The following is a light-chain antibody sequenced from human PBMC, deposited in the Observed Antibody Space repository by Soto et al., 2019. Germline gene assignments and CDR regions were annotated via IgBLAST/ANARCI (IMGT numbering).Light chain of an antibody. V-gene: IGLV1-47*01. CDR2: RNN. Sequence: QSVLTQPPSASGTPGQRVTISCSGSSSNIGSNYVYWYQQLPGTAPKLLIYRNNQPPSGVPDRFSGSKSGTSASLAISGLRSEDEADYYCAAWDDSLSGVVFGGGTKVTVL. CDR1: SSNIGSNY. J-gene: IGLJ2*01. CDR3: AAWDDSLSGVV.